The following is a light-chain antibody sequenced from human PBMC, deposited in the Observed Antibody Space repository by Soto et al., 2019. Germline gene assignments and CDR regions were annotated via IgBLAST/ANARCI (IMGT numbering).Light chain of an antibody. V-gene: IGKV3-15*01. CDR3: QQYVNWPPTFT. CDR1: QSVSSN. Sequence: EIVMTQSPATLSVSPGERVTLSCRASQSVSSNLAWYQQKPGQAPRLLMYSASTRATGIPGRFSGSGSGTEFTLAISSLQSEDFAVYYCQQYVNWPPTFTFGQGTKLEFK. J-gene: IGKJ2*01. CDR2: SAS.